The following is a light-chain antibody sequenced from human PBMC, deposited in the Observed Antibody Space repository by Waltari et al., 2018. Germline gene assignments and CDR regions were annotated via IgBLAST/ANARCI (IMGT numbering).Light chain of an antibody. Sequence: VLTQSPATLSLSAGERATLSCRASQSVFNYLAWYQQKRGQAPRLLIYDTSKRATGIPARFSGSGSGTDFTLTSSNLEADDFALYDCQQGSILPLTFGGGTKVEIK. CDR2: DTS. V-gene: IGKV3-11*01. J-gene: IGKJ4*01. CDR3: QQGSILPLT. CDR1: QSVFNY.